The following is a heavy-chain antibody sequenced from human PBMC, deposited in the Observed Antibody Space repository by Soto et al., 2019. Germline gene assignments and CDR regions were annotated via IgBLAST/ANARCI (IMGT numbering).Heavy chain of an antibody. CDR2: INPSGGST. J-gene: IGHJ4*02. CDR3: ARVYCSGGGCYSIDY. V-gene: IGHV1-46*03. CDR1: GYAFTSYH. D-gene: IGHD2-15*01. Sequence: QVQLVQSGADVKKPGASVKVSCKASGYAFTSYHMHWVRQAPGQGLQWMGIINPSGGSTFYAQKFQGRVTMTRDTSTSTVYMDLSSLRSEDTAVYYCARVYCSGGGCYSIDYWGQGTLVTVSS.